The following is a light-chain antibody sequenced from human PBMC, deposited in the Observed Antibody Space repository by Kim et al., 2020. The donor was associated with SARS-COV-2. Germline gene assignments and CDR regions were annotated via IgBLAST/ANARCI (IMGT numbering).Light chain of an antibody. CDR3: MQALQTPWT. J-gene: IGKJ1*01. CDR2: LGS. V-gene: IGKV2-28*01. Sequence: DIVMTQSPLSLPVTPGEPASISCRSSQSLLHSNGYKYLDWYLQKPGQSPQLLIYLGSNRASGVPDRFSGSGSGTDFTLNISRVEVEDVGVYYCMQALQTPWTFGQGTKVDIK. CDR1: QSLLHSNGYKY.